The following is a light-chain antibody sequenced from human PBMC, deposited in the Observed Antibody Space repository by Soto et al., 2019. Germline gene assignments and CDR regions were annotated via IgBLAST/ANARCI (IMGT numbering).Light chain of an antibody. Sequence: DIQMTQFPSSLSASVGDRVTITCRASQTISTCLNWYQQKPGTAPKLLIYAASNLESGVPSRFSGSGSGTYFTLTISRLEPEDFAVYYCQQYGSSPLTFGGGTKVEIK. CDR2: AAS. CDR3: QQYGSSPLT. CDR1: QTISTC. J-gene: IGKJ4*01. V-gene: IGKV1-39*01.